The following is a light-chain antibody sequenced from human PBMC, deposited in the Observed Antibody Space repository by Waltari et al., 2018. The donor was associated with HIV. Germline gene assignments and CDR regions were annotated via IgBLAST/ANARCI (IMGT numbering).Light chain of an antibody. V-gene: IGKV3-15*01. CDR1: QSVGSG. J-gene: IGKJ1*01. Sequence: EMVMTQSPVTLSVSPGERATLSCRASQSVGSGLAWYQQKPGQAPRLLIYGASTRATGVPARFSGSGSGTEFTLTISSLQSEDFAVYYCQQYNNWPPWTFGQGTKVEIK. CDR2: GAS. CDR3: QQYNNWPPWT.